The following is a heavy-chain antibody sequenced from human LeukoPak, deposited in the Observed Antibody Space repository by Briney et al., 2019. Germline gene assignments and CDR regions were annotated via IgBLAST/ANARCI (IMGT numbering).Heavy chain of an antibody. V-gene: IGHV4-30-4*07. CDR2: IYYSGST. CDR3: ARLGDYDFWSGYYQRRSYYMDV. J-gene: IGHJ6*03. CDR1: GGSISSGGYS. D-gene: IGHD3-3*01. Sequence: SETLSLTCAVSGGSISSGGYSWSWIRQPPGKGLEWIGYIYYSGSTYYNPSLKSRVTISVDTSKNQFSLKLSSVTAADTAVYYCARLGDYDFWSGYYQRRSYYMDVWGKGTTVTVSS.